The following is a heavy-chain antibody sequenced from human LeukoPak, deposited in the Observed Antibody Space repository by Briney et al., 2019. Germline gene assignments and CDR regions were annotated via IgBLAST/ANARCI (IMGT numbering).Heavy chain of an antibody. Sequence: SETLSLTCAVSGGSISSGGYSWSWIRQPPGKGLEWIGYIYHSGSTYYNPSLKSRVTISVDRSKNQFSLNLSSVTAADTAVYYCARGARYFDWLDYWSQGTLVTVSS. V-gene: IGHV4-30-2*01. CDR2: IYHSGST. J-gene: IGHJ4*02. D-gene: IGHD3-9*01. CDR3: ARGARYFDWLDY. CDR1: GGSISSGGYS.